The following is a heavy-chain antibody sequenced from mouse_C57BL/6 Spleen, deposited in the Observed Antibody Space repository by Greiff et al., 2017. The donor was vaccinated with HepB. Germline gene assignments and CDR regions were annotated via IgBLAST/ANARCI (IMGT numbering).Heavy chain of an antibody. CDR3: TRGGSSDPYAMDY. CDR2: IYPGNSDT. V-gene: IGHV1-5*01. CDR1: GYTFTSYW. D-gene: IGHD3-2*02. J-gene: IGHJ4*01. Sequence: EVQLQQSGTVLARPGASVKMSCKTSGYTFTSYWMHWVKQRPGQGLEWIGAIYPGNSDTSYNQKFKGKAKLTAVTSAITAYMELSSLTNEDSAVCYCTRGGSSDPYAMDYWGQGTSVTVSS.